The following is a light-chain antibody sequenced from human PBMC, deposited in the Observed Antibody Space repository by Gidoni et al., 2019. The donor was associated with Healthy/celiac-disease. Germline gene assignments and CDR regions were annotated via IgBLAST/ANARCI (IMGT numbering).Light chain of an antibody. CDR2: ASS. Sequence: DTQMTQSPSSLSASVGDRVTITCRASQSISSYLNWYQQKPGKAPKLLIYASSSLQSGVPSRFSGSGSGTDFTLTISSLQPEDFATYYCQQSYSTPCTFXXXTKVEIK. V-gene: IGKV1-39*01. CDR1: QSISSY. J-gene: IGKJ1*01. CDR3: QQSYSTPCT.